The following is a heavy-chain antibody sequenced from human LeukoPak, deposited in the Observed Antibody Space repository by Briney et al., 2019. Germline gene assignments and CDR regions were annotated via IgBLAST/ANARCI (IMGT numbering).Heavy chain of an antibody. CDR1: GFTFSSYA. D-gene: IGHD3-3*01. Sequence: GGSLRLSCAASGFTFSSYAMHWVRQAPGKGLEWVAVISYDGSFKYYADSVKGRFTISRDNSKNTLYLQMNSLRAEDTAVYYCARGHYDFWSGYYPKFGEYYYMDVWGKGTTVTVSS. V-gene: IGHV3-30*04. J-gene: IGHJ6*03. CDR2: ISYDGSFK. CDR3: ARGHYDFWSGYYPKFGEYYYMDV.